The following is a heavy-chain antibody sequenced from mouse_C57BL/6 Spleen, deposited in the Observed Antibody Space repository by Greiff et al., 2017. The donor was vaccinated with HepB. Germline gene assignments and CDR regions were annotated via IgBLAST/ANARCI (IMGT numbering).Heavy chain of an antibody. J-gene: IGHJ3*01. V-gene: IGHV3-6*01. CDR2: ISYDGSN. Sequence: EVQLQQSGPGLVKPSQSLSLTCSVTGYSITSGYYWNWIRQFPGNKLEWMGYISYDGSNNYNPSLKNRISITRDTSKNQFFLKLNSVTTEDTATYYCAPYYYGSPFAYWGQGTLVTVSA. D-gene: IGHD1-1*01. CDR1: GYSITSGYY. CDR3: APYYYGSPFAY.